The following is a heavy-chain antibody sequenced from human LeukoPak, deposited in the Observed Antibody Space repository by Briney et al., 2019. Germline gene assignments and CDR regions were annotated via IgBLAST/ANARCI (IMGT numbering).Heavy chain of an antibody. CDR3: ARGITVTGHFDY. CDR1: GDSISSSSYY. CDR2: IYYSGST. J-gene: IGHJ4*02. Sequence: SETLSLTCTVSGDSISSSSYYWGWICQPPGKGLEWIGSIYYSGSTPYTPSLKSRVTISVDTSKNQYSLRLSSVTAADTAVYYCARGITVTGHFDYWGQETLVTVSS. D-gene: IGHD6-19*01. V-gene: IGHV4-39*01.